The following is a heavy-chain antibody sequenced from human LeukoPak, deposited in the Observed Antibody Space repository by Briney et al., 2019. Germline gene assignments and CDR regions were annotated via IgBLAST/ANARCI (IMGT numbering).Heavy chain of an antibody. D-gene: IGHD3-10*01. Sequence: GSLRLSCAASGFTFSSYWMHWVRQAPGKGLVWVSRINTDGSSTSYADSVKGRFTISRDNAKNTLYLQMNSLRAEDTAVYYCAKERSRVWFGAYPLGAFDIWGQGTMVTVSS. J-gene: IGHJ3*02. CDR2: INTDGSST. V-gene: IGHV3-74*01. CDR3: AKERSRVWFGAYPLGAFDI. CDR1: GFTFSSYW.